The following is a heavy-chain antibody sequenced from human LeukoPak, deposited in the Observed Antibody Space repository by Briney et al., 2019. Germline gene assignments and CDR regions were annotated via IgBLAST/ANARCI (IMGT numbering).Heavy chain of an antibody. CDR3: TTGLACYDILTGYPQNYYYYGMDV. CDR1: GFTFSNAW. CDR2: IKSKTDGGTT. Sequence: GGSLRLSCAASGFTFSNAWMSWVRQAPGKGLEWVGRIKSKTDGGTTDYAAPVKGRFTISRDDSKDTLYLQMNSLKTEDTAVYYCTTGLACYDILTGYPQNYYYYGMDVWGKGTTVTVSS. V-gene: IGHV3-15*01. J-gene: IGHJ6*04. D-gene: IGHD3-9*01.